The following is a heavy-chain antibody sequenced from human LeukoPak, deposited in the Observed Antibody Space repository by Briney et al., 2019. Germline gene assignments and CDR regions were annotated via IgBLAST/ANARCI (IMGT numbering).Heavy chain of an antibody. CDR2: IWFDGSNK. CDR3: ARDAGSGTAYVYFDY. D-gene: IGHD1-26*01. V-gene: IGHV3-33*01. CDR1: GFRFSDCG. Sequence: QSGGSLRLSCAPSGFRFSDCGMVWVRQAPGKGLEWVALIWFDGSNKKYADSVKGRFTISRDNSKNTLFLQMNSLRVEDTAVYYCARDAGSGTAYVYFDYWGQGTLVTVSS. J-gene: IGHJ4*02.